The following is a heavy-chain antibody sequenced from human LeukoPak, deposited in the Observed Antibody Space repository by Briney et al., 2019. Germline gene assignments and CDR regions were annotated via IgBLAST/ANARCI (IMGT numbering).Heavy chain of an antibody. V-gene: IGHV3-21*01. D-gene: IGHD3-22*01. Sequence: GGSLRLSCAASGFTFSSYSMNWVRQAPGKGLEWVSSISSSSSYIYYADSVKGRFTISRDNAKNSLYLQMNSLRAEDTAVYYCAKGNYDSSGFLHWGQGTLVTVSS. CDR3: AKGNYDSSGFLH. CDR1: GFTFSSYS. J-gene: IGHJ4*02. CDR2: ISSSSSYI.